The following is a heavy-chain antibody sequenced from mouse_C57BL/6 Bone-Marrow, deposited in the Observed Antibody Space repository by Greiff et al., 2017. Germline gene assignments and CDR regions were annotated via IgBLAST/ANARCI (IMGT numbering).Heavy chain of an antibody. D-gene: IGHD2-4*01. Sequence: EVQVVESGPELVKPGASVKISCKASGYTFTDYYMNWVKQSHGKSLEWIGDINPNNGGTSYNQKFKGKATLTVDKSSSTAYMELRSLTSEDSAVYYCASPLYDYEGPWFAYWGQGTLVTVSA. CDR3: ASPLYDYEGPWFAY. J-gene: IGHJ3*01. CDR1: GYTFTDYY. V-gene: IGHV1-26*01. CDR2: INPNNGGT.